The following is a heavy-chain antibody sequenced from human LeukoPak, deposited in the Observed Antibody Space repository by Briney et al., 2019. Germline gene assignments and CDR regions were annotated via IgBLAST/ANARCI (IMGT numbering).Heavy chain of an antibody. CDR2: TSDRGDYT. V-gene: IGHV3-23*01. D-gene: IGHD1-26*01. Sequence: GGSLRLSCAASGFTFTSYSMSWVRQAPGKGLEWVSSTSDRGDYTYYADSVKGRFTISRDNSKNTLYLQMNSLRAEDTALYFCAKKAQYNGNYPLDYWGQGTLVTVSS. J-gene: IGHJ4*02. CDR1: GFTFTSYS. CDR3: AKKAQYNGNYPLDY.